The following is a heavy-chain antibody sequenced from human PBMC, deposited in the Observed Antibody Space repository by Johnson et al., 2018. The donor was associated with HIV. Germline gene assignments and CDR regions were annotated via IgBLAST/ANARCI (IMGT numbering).Heavy chain of an antibody. CDR1: GFSVSSNH. Sequence: VQLVESGGGLVQPGGSLRLSCAASGFSVSSNHMTWVRQAPGKGLEWVSVIYTGDSTYYADSVKGRFTISRDNSKNTLYLQINSLRAEDTAVYYCARLRGAFDIWGQGTMVTVSS. J-gene: IGHJ3*02. V-gene: IGHV3-66*02. CDR2: IYTGDST. CDR3: ARLRGAFDI.